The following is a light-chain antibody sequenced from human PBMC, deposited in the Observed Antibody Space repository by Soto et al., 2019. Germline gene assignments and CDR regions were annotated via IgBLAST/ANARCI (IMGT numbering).Light chain of an antibody. CDR2: EGS. CDR1: SSDVGGYNL. Sequence: QSALTQPASVSGSPGQSITISCIGTSSDVGGYNLVSWYQQHPGKAPKFMIYEGSKRPSGVSNRFSGSKSGNTASLTISGLQAEDEADYYCCSYAGGSNTLVFGGGTKVTVL. J-gene: IGLJ3*02. V-gene: IGLV2-23*01. CDR3: CSYAGGSNTLV.